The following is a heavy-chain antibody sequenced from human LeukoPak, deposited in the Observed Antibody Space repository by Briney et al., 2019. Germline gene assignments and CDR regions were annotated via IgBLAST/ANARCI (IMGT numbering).Heavy chain of an antibody. J-gene: IGHJ4*02. V-gene: IGHV4-34*01. Sequence: SGTLSLTCAVYGGSFSGYYWSWIRQPPGKGLEWIGEINHSGSTNYNPSLKSRVTISVDTSKNQFSLKLSSVTAADTAVYYCARGRGLRYFDWLPIMYYFDYWGQGTLVTVSS. D-gene: IGHD3-9*01. CDR1: GGSFSGYY. CDR2: INHSGST. CDR3: ARGRGLRYFDWLPIMYYFDY.